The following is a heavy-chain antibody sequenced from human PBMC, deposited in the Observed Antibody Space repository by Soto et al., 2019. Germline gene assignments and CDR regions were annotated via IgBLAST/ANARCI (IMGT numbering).Heavy chain of an antibody. D-gene: IGHD6-13*01. Sequence: PSETLSLTCTVSGGSMRNYFWTWIRQPQGKGLEWIGYIHYSGTTSLFPSYNPSLRSRVTISEDTSKHQFSLKLLSVTTADTAVYFCAAGEASSRNLAPYYLDFWGQGTLVTVS. CDR2: IHYSGTT. CDR1: GGSMRNYF. V-gene: IGHV4-59*01. CDR3: AAGEASSRNLAPYYLDF. J-gene: IGHJ4*02.